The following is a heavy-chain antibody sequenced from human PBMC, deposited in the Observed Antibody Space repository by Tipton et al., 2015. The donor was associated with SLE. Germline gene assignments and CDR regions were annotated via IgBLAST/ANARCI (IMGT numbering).Heavy chain of an antibody. CDR3: ARHVGVAYYYAMDV. CDR2: VYYVGST. J-gene: IGHJ6*02. D-gene: IGHD2-15*01. V-gene: IGHV4-59*08. Sequence: TLSLTCTVSGDSIGTYYWNWIRQSPGKGLEWIGNVYYVGSTNYNPSLKGRVTISVATSRNQFSLKLRSVTAADTAMYYCARHVGVAYYYAMDVWGQGTTVVISS. CDR1: GDSIGTYY.